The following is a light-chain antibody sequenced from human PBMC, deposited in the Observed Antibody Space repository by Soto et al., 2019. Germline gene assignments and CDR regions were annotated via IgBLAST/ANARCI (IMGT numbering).Light chain of an antibody. CDR2: EVT. V-gene: IGLV2-8*01. Sequence: QSALTQPPSASGSPGQSVTISCTGTSSDVGAYNFVSWYRQYPGQAPKLILYEVTQRPSGVPDRFSGSKSDNTASLTVSGLQADDEADYYCSSYAGNKKYVFGSGTKVTVL. CDR1: SSDVGAYNF. J-gene: IGLJ1*01. CDR3: SSYAGNKKYV.